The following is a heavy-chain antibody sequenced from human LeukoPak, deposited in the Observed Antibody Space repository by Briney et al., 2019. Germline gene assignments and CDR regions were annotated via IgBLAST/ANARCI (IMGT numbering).Heavy chain of an antibody. V-gene: IGHV3-9*01. CDR1: GFTFDDYA. Sequence: GRSLRLSCAASGFTFDDYAMHWVRRAPGKGLEWVSGISWNSGSIGYADSVKGRFTISRDNAKNSLYLQMNSLRAEDTALYYCAKGNVVVVAATAFDIWGQGTMVTVSS. J-gene: IGHJ3*02. CDR3: AKGNVVVVAATAFDI. CDR2: ISWNSGSI. D-gene: IGHD2-15*01.